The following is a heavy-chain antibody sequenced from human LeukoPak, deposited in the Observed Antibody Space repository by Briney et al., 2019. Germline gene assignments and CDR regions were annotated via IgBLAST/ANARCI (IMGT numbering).Heavy chain of an antibody. CDR3: ARAPRNDAFDI. J-gene: IGHJ3*02. V-gene: IGHV4-59*01. CDR2: IYYSGST. CDR1: GGSISSYY. Sequence: KSSETLYLTCTVSGGSISSYYWSWIRQPPGKGLEWIGYIYYSGSTNYNPSLKSRVTISVDTSKNQFSLKLSSVTAADTAVYYCARAPRNDAFDIWGQGTMVTVSS.